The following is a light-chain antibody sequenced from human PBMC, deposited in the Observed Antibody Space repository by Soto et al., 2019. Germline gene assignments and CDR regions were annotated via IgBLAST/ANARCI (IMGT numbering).Light chain of an antibody. J-gene: IGKJ4*01. CDR3: RQYGSSPLT. Sequence: EIVLTQSPGTLSLSPGERATLSCRASQSVSSSFLAWYQQKPGQAPRLLIYGASSRATGIPDRFSGSGSGTDFTLTISRLEPEDVAVYYCRQYGSSPLTFGGGTKVESK. V-gene: IGKV3-20*01. CDR2: GAS. CDR1: QSVSSSF.